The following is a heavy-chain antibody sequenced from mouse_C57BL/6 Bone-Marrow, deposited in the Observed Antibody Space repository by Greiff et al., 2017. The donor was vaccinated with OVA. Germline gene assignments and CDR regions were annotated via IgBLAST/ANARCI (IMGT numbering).Heavy chain of an antibody. CDR1: GFTFSSYG. V-gene: IGHV5-6*01. CDR2: ISSSGSYT. J-gene: IGHJ1*03. D-gene: IGHD2-4*01. CDR3: ARHDYDGGYFDV. Sequence: EVQGVESGGDLVKPGGSLKLSCAASGFTFSSYGMSWVRQTPDKRLEWVATISSSGSYTYYPDSVKGRFPIPRDNAKNTLYLQMSSLKSEDTAMYYCARHDYDGGYFDVWGTGTTVTVSS.